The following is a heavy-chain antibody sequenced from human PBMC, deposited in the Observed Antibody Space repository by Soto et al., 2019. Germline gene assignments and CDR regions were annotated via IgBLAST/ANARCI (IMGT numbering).Heavy chain of an antibody. CDR3: ARDRDWAFDI. Sequence: EVQLVEFGGGLVRPGGSLRLSCEASGFTFSAYSMNWVRQAPGKGLEWVSYFRSIDDTIYYGDSVKGRFIISRDDAKNSLHLQMNSLRDEDTAVYYCARDRDWAFDIWGQGTMVTVSS. V-gene: IGHV3-48*02. J-gene: IGHJ3*02. CDR2: FRSIDDTI. D-gene: IGHD3-9*01. CDR1: GFTFSAYS.